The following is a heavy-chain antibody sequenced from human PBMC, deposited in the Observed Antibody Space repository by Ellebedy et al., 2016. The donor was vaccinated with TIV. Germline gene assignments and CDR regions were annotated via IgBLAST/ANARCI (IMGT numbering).Heavy chain of an antibody. D-gene: IGHD1-26*01. CDR2: SRNTANGYTT. CDR3: ARGGVGAPPLEE. J-gene: IGHJ4*02. V-gene: IGHV3-72*01. CDR1: GFTFSDPN. Sequence: GGSLRLSCAASGFTFSDPNMDGVRQVPGKGLEWVARSRNTANGYTTAYAASVKGRFTTSRDDSQNFLYLQMNGLKTEDTAVYYCARGGVGAPPLEEWGQGTLVTVSS.